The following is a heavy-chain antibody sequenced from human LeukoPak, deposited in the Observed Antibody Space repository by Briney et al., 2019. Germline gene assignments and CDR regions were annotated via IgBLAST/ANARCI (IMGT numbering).Heavy chain of an antibody. D-gene: IGHD6-19*01. CDR3: ARNQAVAANRGAFDI. V-gene: IGHV4-28*01. J-gene: IGHJ3*02. CDR1: GYSISSNNW. Sequence: SETLSLTCAVSGYSISSNNWWAWIRQPPGKGLEWIGYIYYSGNTYYNPYNPSLTSRVTMSVDKSKNQFSLKLDSVTEIDTAMYYCARNQAVAANRGAFDIWGQGTMVTVSS. CDR2: IYYSGNT.